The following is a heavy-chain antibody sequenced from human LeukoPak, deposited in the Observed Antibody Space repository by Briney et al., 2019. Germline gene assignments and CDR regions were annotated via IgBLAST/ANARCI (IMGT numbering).Heavy chain of an antibody. V-gene: IGHV4-59*01. CDR2: ISYSGRT. D-gene: IGHD3-3*01. CDR3: ARARYYDFWAQNYYCYYMDV. J-gene: IGHJ6*03. CDR1: GGSINSYY. Sequence: SETLSLTCTVSGGSINSYYWSWIRQPPGKGLEWIGYISYSGRTNYNPSLKSRVTISVDTSKNQFSLKLSSVTAADTALYYCARARYYDFWAQNYYCYYMDVWGKGTTVTVSS.